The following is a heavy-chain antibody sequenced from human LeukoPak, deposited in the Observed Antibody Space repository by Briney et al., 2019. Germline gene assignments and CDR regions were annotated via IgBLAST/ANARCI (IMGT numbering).Heavy chain of an antibody. CDR1: GGSISSYY. CDR3: ATGVATVPVDY. D-gene: IGHD5-12*01. Sequence: SETLSLTCTVSGGSISSYYWSWIRQPPGNGLEWIGYISYIVITNYNPSLKSRVTISVDTSKNQCSRELRSVTAADTAVYYCATGVATVPVDYWGQGNLVTVSS. V-gene: IGHV4-59*01. CDR2: ISYIVIT. J-gene: IGHJ4*02.